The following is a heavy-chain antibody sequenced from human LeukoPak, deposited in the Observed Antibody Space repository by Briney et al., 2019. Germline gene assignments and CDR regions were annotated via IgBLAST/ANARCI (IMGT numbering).Heavy chain of an antibody. V-gene: IGHV3-30*19. J-gene: IGHJ4*02. D-gene: IGHD5-18*01. CDR3: ARERVDSYGVFDY. Sequence: GGSLRLSCVASGFTFSTYGMHWVRQAPGKGLEWVAVISYDGSNKYYADSVKGRFTISRDNSKNTLYLQMNSLRAEDTAVYYCARERVDSYGVFDYWGQGTLVTVSS. CDR2: ISYDGSNK. CDR1: GFTFSTYG.